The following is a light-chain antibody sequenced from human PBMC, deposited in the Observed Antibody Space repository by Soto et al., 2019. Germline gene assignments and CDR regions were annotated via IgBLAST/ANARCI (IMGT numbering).Light chain of an antibody. J-gene: IGKJ4*01. CDR2: GAS. V-gene: IGKV3-20*01. CDR1: QSVSSSY. Sequence: EIVLTQSPGTLSLSPGETATLSCRASQSVSSSYLAWYQQKPGQAPRQLIYGASSRATGIPDRFSGSGSGTDFTLTITILEPEDFAVYYCQHYRTSFGGGTRVEIK. CDR3: QHYRTS.